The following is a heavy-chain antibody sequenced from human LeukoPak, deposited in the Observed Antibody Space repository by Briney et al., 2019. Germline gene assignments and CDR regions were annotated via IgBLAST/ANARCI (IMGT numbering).Heavy chain of an antibody. J-gene: IGHJ4*02. Sequence: GGSLRLSCAGSGFSFSSYGMHWVRQAPGKGLEWMAFIRSDGSNKYYADSVKGRFTISRDNSKNTLYLQMNSPRAEDTAVYYCARGQPLLSHFDYWGQGTLVTVSS. CDR1: GFSFSSYG. D-gene: IGHD2-21*02. CDR2: IRSDGSNK. V-gene: IGHV3-30*02. CDR3: ARGQPLLSHFDY.